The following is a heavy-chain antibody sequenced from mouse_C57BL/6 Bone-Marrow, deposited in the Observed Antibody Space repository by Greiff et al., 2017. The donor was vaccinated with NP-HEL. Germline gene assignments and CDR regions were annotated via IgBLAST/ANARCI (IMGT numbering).Heavy chain of an antibody. CDR2: IDPSDSYT. D-gene: IGHD3-1*01. V-gene: IGHV1-69*01. J-gene: IGHJ1*03. CDR1: GYTFTSYW. CDR3: ARRARYRYFDV. Sequence: VQLQQPGAELVMPGASVKLSCKASGYTFTSYWMHWVKQRPGQGLEWIGEIDPSDSYTNYNQKFKGKSTLTVDKSSSTAYMQLSSLTSEDSAVYYCARRARYRYFDVWGTGTTVTVSS.